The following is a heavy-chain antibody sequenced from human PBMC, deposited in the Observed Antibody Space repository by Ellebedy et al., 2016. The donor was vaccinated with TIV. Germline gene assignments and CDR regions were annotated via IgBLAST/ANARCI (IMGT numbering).Heavy chain of an antibody. D-gene: IGHD3-9*01. V-gene: IGHV3-23*01. Sequence: GESLKISCAASGFTFGSNVMVWVRQAPGKGLEWVSTISASGIHTYYADFVKGRFTISRDSSKTTIYLQMNSLRAEDTAVYYCAKDLRKSYDILTRVHLDYWGQGTLVTVSS. CDR3: AKDLRKSYDILTRVHLDY. J-gene: IGHJ4*02. CDR1: GFTFGSNV. CDR2: ISASGIHT.